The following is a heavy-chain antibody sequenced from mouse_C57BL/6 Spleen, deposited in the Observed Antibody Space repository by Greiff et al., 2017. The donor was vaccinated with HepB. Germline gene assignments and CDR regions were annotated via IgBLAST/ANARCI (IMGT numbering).Heavy chain of an antibody. CDR3: ARNYGSSYSHYFDY. Sequence: QVQLKQSGAELVRPGTSVKVSCKASGYAFTNYLIEWVKQRPGQGLEWIGVINPGSGGTNYNEKFKGKATLTADKSSSTAYMQLSSLTSEDSAVYFCARNYGSSYSHYFDYWGQGTTLTVSS. J-gene: IGHJ2*01. V-gene: IGHV1-54*01. CDR2: INPGSGGT. D-gene: IGHD1-1*01. CDR1: GYAFTNYL.